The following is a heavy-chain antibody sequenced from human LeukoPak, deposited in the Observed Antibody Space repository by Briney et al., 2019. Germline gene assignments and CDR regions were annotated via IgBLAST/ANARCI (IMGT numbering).Heavy chain of an antibody. D-gene: IGHD6-19*01. CDR3: ARVPPGQWLALFDY. CDR2: IYSGGTT. CDR1: GFTVSSNY. Sequence: PGGSLRLSCAASGFTVSSNYMSWVRQAPGKGLEWVSVIYSGGTTYYADSVKGRFTISRDNSKNTLYLQMNSLRAEDTAVYYCARVPPGQWLALFDYWGQGTLVTVSS. V-gene: IGHV3-53*01. J-gene: IGHJ4*02.